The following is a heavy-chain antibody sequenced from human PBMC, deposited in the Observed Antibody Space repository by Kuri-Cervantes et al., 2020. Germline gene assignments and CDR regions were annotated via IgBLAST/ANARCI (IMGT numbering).Heavy chain of an antibody. CDR1: GFTFSDYY. D-gene: IGHD2-15*01. Sequence: GESLKISCAASGFTFSDYYMSLIRQAPGKGLEWVSYISSSSSTIYYADCVKGRFTVSRDNAKNSLYLQMNSLRAEDTAVYYCARDRGIVDVSTDYYMDVWGKGTTVTVSS. CDR3: ARDRGIVDVSTDYYMDV. V-gene: IGHV3-11*01. CDR2: ISSSSSTI. J-gene: IGHJ6*03.